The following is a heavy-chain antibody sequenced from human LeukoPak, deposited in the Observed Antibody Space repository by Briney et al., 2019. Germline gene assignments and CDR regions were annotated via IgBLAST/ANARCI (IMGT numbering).Heavy chain of an antibody. CDR1: GGSISSGGYY. Sequence: SETLSLTCTVSGGSISSGGYYWNWIRQPPGKGLEWIGYIYHSGSTYYNPSLKSRVTISVDRSKNQFSLKLSSVTAADTAVYYCARLLGGKSYFDYWGQGTLVTVSS. D-gene: IGHD3-10*01. CDR3: ARLLGGKSYFDY. V-gene: IGHV4-30-2*01. J-gene: IGHJ4*02. CDR2: IYHSGST.